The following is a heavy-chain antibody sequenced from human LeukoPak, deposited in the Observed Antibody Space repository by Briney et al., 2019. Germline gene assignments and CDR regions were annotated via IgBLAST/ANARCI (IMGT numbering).Heavy chain of an antibody. J-gene: IGHJ4*02. D-gene: IGHD3-22*01. CDR3: ARSLPRWLIIDY. V-gene: IGHV3-66*01. CDR1: GFTVSSNY. Sequence: GGSLRLSCAASGFTVSSNYMSWVRQAPGKGLEWVSVIYSGGSTYYADSVKGRFTISRDNSKNTLYLQMNSLRAEDTAVYYCARSLPRWLIIDYWGQGTLVTVSS. CDR2: IYSGGST.